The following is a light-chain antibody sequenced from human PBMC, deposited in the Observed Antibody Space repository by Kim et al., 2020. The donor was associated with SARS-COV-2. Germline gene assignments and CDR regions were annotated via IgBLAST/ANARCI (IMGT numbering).Light chain of an antibody. CDR2: DAS. J-gene: IGKJ5*01. CDR1: QYINSY. V-gene: IGKV3-11*01. Sequence: EIVLTQSPGTLSLSPGERATLSCRASQYINSYLAWYQQKPGQAPRLLIYDASNRAAGIPARFSGSGSATDFTLTISSLEPEDFAVYYCQHRSNWPPAFGQGTRVEIK. CDR3: QHRSNWPPA.